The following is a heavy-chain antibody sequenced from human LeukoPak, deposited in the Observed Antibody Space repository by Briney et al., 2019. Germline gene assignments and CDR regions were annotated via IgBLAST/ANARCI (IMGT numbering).Heavy chain of an antibody. CDR2: ISSRTSNI. D-gene: IGHD1-26*01. CDR1: GFTFSSYT. CDR3: VRDSSGSYYVDAFDI. V-gene: IGHV3-21*01. Sequence: GGSLRLSCAASGFTFSSYTMNWVRQAPGKGLEWVASISSRTSNIYYADSVKGRFTISRDDAKSSLYLQMNSRRAEDTALYYCVRDSSGSYYVDAFDIWGQGTMVTVSS. J-gene: IGHJ3*02.